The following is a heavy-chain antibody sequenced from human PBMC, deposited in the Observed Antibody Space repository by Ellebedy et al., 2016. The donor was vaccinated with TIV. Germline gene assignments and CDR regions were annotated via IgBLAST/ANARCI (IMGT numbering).Heavy chain of an antibody. CDR2: IYSGGST. J-gene: IGHJ4*02. D-gene: IGHD2-8*01. CDR1: GFTVSSNY. CDR3: ARSLGYCTNGICSVFDY. V-gene: IGHV3-53*05. Sequence: GGSLRLSCAASGFTVSSNYMSWVRQAPGKGLEWVSVIYSGGSTYYADSVKGRFTISRDNSKNTLYLQMNSLRAEDTAVYYCARSLGYCTNGICSVFDYWGQGTLVTVSS.